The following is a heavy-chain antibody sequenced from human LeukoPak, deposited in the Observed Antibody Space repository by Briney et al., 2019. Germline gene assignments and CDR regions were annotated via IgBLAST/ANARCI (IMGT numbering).Heavy chain of an antibody. CDR3: AKSISRITIFGVLIRGFDY. Sequence: GGSLRLSCAASGFTFSSSAMSWVRQAPGKGLEWVSSISGSGDATYYTDSVKGRFTISRDNSKNTLYLQMNSLRAEDTAVYYCAKSISRITIFGVLIRGFDYWGQGTLVTVSS. J-gene: IGHJ4*02. CDR2: ISGSGDAT. CDR1: GFTFSSSA. D-gene: IGHD3-3*01. V-gene: IGHV3-23*01.